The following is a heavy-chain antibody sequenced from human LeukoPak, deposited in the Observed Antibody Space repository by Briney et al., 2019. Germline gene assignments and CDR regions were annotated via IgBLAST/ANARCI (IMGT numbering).Heavy chain of an antibody. CDR3: ARRWNYGIYYYMDV. D-gene: IGHD1-7*01. CDR1: GGSFNTYY. Sequence: PSETLSLTCTVYGGSFNTYYWGWIRQPPGKGLEWIGDINPSGRTNYNPSIKSRVTISIDASKNQLSLNLNPVTAADTAGYYCARRWNYGIYYYMDVWDKGTAVTASS. J-gene: IGHJ6*03. CDR2: INPSGRT. V-gene: IGHV4-34*01.